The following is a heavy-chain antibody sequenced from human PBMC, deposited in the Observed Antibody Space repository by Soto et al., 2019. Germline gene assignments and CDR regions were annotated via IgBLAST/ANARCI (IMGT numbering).Heavy chain of an antibody. Sequence: SVKVSCKASGGTFGTYGIDWVRQAPGQGLEWMGGIIPLFGTAKYAQNFQGRITITADESTNTAYMELRSLRSQDTAVYYCARGVHYDSSGYYYFYWGQGTLVTVSS. V-gene: IGHV1-69*13. CDR1: GGTFGTYG. CDR3: ARGVHYDSSGYYYFY. CDR2: IIPLFGTA. J-gene: IGHJ4*02. D-gene: IGHD3-22*01.